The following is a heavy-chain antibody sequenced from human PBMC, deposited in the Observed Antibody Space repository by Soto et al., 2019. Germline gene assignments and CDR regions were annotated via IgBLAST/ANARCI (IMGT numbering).Heavy chain of an antibody. Sequence: GESLKISCKGSGYSFTSYWIGWVRQMPGKGLEWMGIIYPGDSDTRYSPSFQGQVTISADKSISTAYLQWSSLEASDTAMYYCARHTAGYSSGRDYYGMDVWGQGTTVTVSS. D-gene: IGHD6-19*01. CDR2: IYPGDSDT. CDR3: ARHTAGYSSGRDYYGMDV. J-gene: IGHJ6*02. CDR1: GYSFTSYW. V-gene: IGHV5-51*01.